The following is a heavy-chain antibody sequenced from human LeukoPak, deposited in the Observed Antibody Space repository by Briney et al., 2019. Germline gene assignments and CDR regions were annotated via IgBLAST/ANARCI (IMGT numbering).Heavy chain of an antibody. Sequence: SETLSLTCTVSGGSISSYYWSWIRQPAGKGLEWVGYIYYSGSTNYNPSLKSRVTISVDTSKNQFSLKLSSVTAADTAVYYCARVRTVATTYYFDCWGQGTLVTVSS. V-gene: IGHV4-59*01. CDR3: ARVRTVATTYYFDC. CDR1: GGSISSYY. CDR2: IYYSGST. D-gene: IGHD5-12*01. J-gene: IGHJ4*02.